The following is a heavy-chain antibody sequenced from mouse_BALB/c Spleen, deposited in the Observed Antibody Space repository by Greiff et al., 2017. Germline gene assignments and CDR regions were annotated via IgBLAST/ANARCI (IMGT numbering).Heavy chain of an antibody. CDR2: ISSGGSYT. CDR3: ARDGVGRGYFDY. Sequence: DVMLVESGGGLVKPGGSLKLSCAASGFTFSSYAMSWVRQSPEKRLEWVAEISSGGSYTYYPDTVTGRFTISRDNAKNTLYLEISSLRSEDTAMYYCARDGVGRGYFDYWGQGTTLTVSS. CDR1: GFTFSSYA. V-gene: IGHV5-9-4*01. D-gene: IGHD4-1*01. J-gene: IGHJ2*01.